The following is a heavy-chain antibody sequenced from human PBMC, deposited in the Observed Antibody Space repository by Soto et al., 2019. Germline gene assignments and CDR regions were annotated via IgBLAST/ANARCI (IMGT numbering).Heavy chain of an antibody. CDR3: ARRRYYGSGSYWDYYYGMDV. J-gene: IGHJ6*02. CDR2: IYYSGST. CDR1: GGSISSSSYY. D-gene: IGHD3-10*01. Sequence: SETLSLTCTVSGGSISSSSYYWGWIRQPPGKGLEWIGSIYYSGSTYYNPSLKSRVTISVDTSKNQFSLKLSSVTAADTAVYYCARRRYYGSGSYWDYYYGMDVWGQGTTVTVSS. V-gene: IGHV4-39*01.